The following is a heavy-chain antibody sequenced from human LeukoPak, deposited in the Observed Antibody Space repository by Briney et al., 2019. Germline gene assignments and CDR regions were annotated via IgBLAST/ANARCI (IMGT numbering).Heavy chain of an antibody. V-gene: IGHV4-39*07. CDR1: GGSINSSSYY. D-gene: IGHD5-18*01. CDR3: ARAIQLGYYYYYYMDV. CDR2: IYYSGST. J-gene: IGHJ6*03. Sequence: PSETLSLTCTVSGGSINSSSYYWGWIRQPPGKGLEGIGSIYYSGSTYYNPSLKSRVTISIDTSKNQLSLKLSSVTAADTAVYYCARAIQLGYYYYYYMDVWGKGTTVTVSS.